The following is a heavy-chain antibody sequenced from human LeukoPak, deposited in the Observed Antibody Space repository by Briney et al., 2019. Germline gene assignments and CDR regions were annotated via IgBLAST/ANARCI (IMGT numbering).Heavy chain of an antibody. V-gene: IGHV3-30*03. CDR2: ISYDGSNK. J-gene: IGHJ4*02. Sequence: GGSLRLSCAASGFTFSSYGMHWVRQAPGKGLEWVAVISYDGSNKYYADSVKGRFTISRDNSKNTLYLQMNSLRAEDTAVYYCARERKDYGDERGYFDYWGQGTLVTVSS. CDR3: ARERKDYGDERGYFDY. D-gene: IGHD4-17*01. CDR1: GFTFSSYG.